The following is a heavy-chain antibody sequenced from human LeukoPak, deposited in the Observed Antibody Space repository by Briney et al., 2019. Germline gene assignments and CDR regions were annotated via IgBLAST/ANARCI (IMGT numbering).Heavy chain of an antibody. V-gene: IGHV3-33*01. D-gene: IGHD3-10*01. CDR2: IWDDGSNK. CDR1: GLNFNDYD. J-gene: IGHJ2*01. Sequence: QPGGSLRLSCAASGLNFNDYDMDWVRQAPGKGPEWVAVIWDDGSNKYYAESVKGRFTISRDISKNMLYLQMNSLRVEDAAVYYCARERGGQDWDFDLWGRGTLVTVSS. CDR3: ARERGGQDWDFDL.